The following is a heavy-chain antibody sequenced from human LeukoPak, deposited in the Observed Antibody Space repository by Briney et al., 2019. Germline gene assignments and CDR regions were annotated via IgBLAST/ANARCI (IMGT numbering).Heavy chain of an antibody. D-gene: IGHD3-22*01. J-gene: IGHJ3*02. CDR1: GFTVSSNY. Sequence: GGSLRLSCAASGFTVSSNYMNWVRQAPGKGLEWVSVTYTGGNSYYAGSVQGRFIISRDISKNTLYLQMNNLRAEDSALYYCARGGRGSAAVVAPRSFDIWGQGTMVTVSS. CDR2: TYTGGNS. V-gene: IGHV3-53*01. CDR3: ARGGRGSAAVVAPRSFDI.